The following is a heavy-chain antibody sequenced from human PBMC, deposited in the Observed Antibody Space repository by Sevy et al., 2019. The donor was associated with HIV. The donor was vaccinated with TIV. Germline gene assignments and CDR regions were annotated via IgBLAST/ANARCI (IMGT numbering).Heavy chain of an antibody. CDR1: GGSVRSDNYY. CDR2: VYYGGST. V-gene: IGHV4-61*01. J-gene: IGHJ6*02. Sequence: SESLSLTCTVSGGSVRSDNYYWSWIRQPPGKGLEWIGYVYYGGSTNYSPSLKSRVTISIDTSKNQFSLKLSSVTAADTAVYYSARQQGTTVTTTLNYYYAMDVWGQGTTVTVSS. CDR3: ARQQGTTVTTTLNYYYAMDV. D-gene: IGHD4-4*01.